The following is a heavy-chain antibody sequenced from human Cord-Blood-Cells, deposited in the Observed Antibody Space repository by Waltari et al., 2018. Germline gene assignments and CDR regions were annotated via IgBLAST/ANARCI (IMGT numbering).Heavy chain of an antibody. CDR3: ARGRDIVVVPAANYYYYGMDV. Sequence: QVQLQQWGAGLLKPSETLSLTCAVYGGSFSGYYWSWIRQPPGKGLEWIGEINQRGSTNYNPSLKSRVTISVDTSKNQFSLKLSSVPAADTAVYYCARGRDIVVVPAANYYYYGMDVWGQGTTVTVSS. CDR2: INQRGST. CDR1: GGSFSGYY. V-gene: IGHV4-34*01. J-gene: IGHJ6*02. D-gene: IGHD2-2*01.